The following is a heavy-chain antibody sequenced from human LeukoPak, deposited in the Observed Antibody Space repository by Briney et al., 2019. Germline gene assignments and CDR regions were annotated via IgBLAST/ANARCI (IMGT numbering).Heavy chain of an antibody. CDR2: ISGSGGGT. CDR1: GFTFSSYA. J-gene: IGHJ4*02. CDR3: VKDLGRYRNNCFDY. Sequence: GGSLRLSCAASGFTFSSYAMSWVRQAPEKGLEWVSTISGSGGGTYYADSVKGRSTISRDDSRNTLYLQMNSLRAEDTAVYYCVKDLGRYRNNCFDYWGQGTLVTVSS. V-gene: IGHV3-23*01. D-gene: IGHD1-26*01.